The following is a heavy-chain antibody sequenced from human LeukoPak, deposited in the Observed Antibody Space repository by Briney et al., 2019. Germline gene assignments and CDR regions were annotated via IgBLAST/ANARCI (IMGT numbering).Heavy chain of an antibody. J-gene: IGHJ4*02. Sequence: PGGSLRLSCAASGFTVSSNYMSWVRQAPGKGLEWVSVIYSGGSTYYADSVKGRFTISRDNSKNTLYLQMNSLRAEDTAVYYCARAQSGWFPLFDYWGQGTLVTVSS. CDR3: ARAQSGWFPLFDY. D-gene: IGHD6-19*01. CDR1: GFTVSSNY. CDR2: IYSGGST. V-gene: IGHV3-66*01.